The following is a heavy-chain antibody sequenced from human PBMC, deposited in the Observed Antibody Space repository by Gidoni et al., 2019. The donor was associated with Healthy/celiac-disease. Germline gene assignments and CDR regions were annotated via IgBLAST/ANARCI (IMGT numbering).Heavy chain of an antibody. CDR3: ARLIVVVTEDYYYYMDV. CDR2: MNPNSGNT. CDR1: GYTFTSYD. V-gene: IGHV1-8*01. J-gene: IGHJ6*03. D-gene: IGHD2-21*02. Sequence: QVQLVQSGAEVKKPGASVKVPCKASGYTFTSYDSNWVRQATGQGLEWMGWMNPNSGNTGYAQKFQGRVTMTRNTSISTAYMELSSLRSEDTAVYYCARLIVVVTEDYYYYMDVWGKGTTVTVSS.